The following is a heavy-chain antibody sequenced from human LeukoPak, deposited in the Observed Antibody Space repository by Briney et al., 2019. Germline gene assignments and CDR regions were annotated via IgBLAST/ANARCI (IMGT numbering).Heavy chain of an antibody. V-gene: IGHV6-1*01. Sequence: SQTLSLTCAISGDSVSSNSAAWNWIRQSPSRGLEWLGRTYYRSKRYNDYAVSVKSRITINPDTSKNQFSLQLNSVTPEDTAVYYCARDLLSIAVAGGFDAFDIWGQGTMVTVSS. CDR2: TYYRSKRYN. D-gene: IGHD6-19*01. CDR3: ARDLLSIAVAGGFDAFDI. CDR1: GDSVSSNSAA. J-gene: IGHJ3*02.